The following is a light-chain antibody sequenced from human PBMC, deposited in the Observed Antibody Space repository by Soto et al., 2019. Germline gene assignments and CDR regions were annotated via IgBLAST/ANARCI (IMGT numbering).Light chain of an antibody. J-gene: IGKJ5*01. CDR2: DTS. V-gene: IGKV3-20*01. CDR3: QQYGTSEII. CDR1: QSVSNSF. Sequence: IVLKQSPATLSLSPGERATLSCRASQSVSNSFIAWYQQKPGQAPRLLIYDTSSRATGVPDRYSASGSGTDFTLTISRLEPEDFAAFFCQQYGTSEIIFGQGTRLEIK.